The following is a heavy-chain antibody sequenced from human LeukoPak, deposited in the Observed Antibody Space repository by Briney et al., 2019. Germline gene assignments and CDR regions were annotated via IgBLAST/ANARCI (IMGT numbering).Heavy chain of an antibody. CDR3: TRAVVVIAVAGFNWFDP. D-gene: IGHD6-19*01. V-gene: IGHV3-49*03. Sequence: GGSLRLSCTASGFTFGDYGMSWFRQAPGKGLEWVGFIRSKADGGTTEYAASVKGRFSISRDDSRSIAYLQMNSLKSEDTAVYYCTRAVVVIAVAGFNWFDPWGREPWSPSPQ. CDR2: IRSKADGGTT. CDR1: GFTFGDYG. J-gene: IGHJ5*02.